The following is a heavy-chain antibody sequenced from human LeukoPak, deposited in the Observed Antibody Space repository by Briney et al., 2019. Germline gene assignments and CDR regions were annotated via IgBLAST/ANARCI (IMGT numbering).Heavy chain of an antibody. D-gene: IGHD2-8*01. V-gene: IGHV3-23*01. Sequence: GGSLRLSCAASGFTFSDYAMNWVRQVPGEGLQRVAHVGGTGGAEYKDSVKGRFTASRDNSKSTLFLQMNSLRPEDTAVYYCAKDSRSYNGIYDPFDIWGQGTTVTVSA. CDR2: VGGTGGA. CDR1: GFTFSDYA. J-gene: IGHJ3*02. CDR3: AKDSRSYNGIYDPFDI.